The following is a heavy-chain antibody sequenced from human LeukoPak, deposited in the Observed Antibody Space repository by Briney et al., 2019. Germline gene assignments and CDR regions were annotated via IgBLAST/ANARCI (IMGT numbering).Heavy chain of an antibody. V-gene: IGHV3-30-3*01. D-gene: IGHD4-23*01. J-gene: IGHJ4*02. CDR3: ARGRPHGNDY. CDR2: ISYEGSNK. Sequence: GGSLRLSCVASGFTSSTYAMHWVRQAPGKGLEWVAVISYEGSNKYYADSVKGRFTISRDNSKNTLYLQMTSLRPDDTAVYYCARGRPHGNDYWGQGTLVTVSS. CDR1: GFTSSTYA.